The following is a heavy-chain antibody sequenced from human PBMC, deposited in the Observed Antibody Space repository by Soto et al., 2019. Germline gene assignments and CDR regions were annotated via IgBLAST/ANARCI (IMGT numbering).Heavy chain of an antibody. V-gene: IGHV4-39*01. CDR1: GGSINSSSYF. CDR2: IYYSGST. J-gene: IGHJ5*02. Sequence: QLQLQESGPGLVKPSETLSLTCSVSGGSINSSSYFWGWVRQPPGKGLEWIGSIYYSGSTYYIPSLRSRVTLSVDTSKIQFSVKLSSVTAADTAVFYCARHYSSGSRNWFDPWGEGTLVTVSS. D-gene: IGHD6-19*01. CDR3: ARHYSSGSRNWFDP.